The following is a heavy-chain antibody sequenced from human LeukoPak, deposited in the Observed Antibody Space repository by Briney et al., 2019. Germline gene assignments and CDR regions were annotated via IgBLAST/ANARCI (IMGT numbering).Heavy chain of an antibody. CDR3: AKSRVVDRRGYFDY. V-gene: IGHV4-59*01. CDR1: GVSISDYY. D-gene: IGHD2-15*01. J-gene: IGHJ4*02. CDR2: IYYTGST. Sequence: PSETLSLTCTVSGVSISDYYWSWVRQPPGKGLEWIGYIYYTGSTDYNPSLKSRVTMSLDTSKNQFSLNLRSVTATDTAVYYCAKSRVVDRRGYFDYWGQGTLVTVSS.